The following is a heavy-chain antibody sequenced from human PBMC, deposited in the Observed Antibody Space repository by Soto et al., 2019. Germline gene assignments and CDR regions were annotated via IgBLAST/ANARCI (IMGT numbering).Heavy chain of an antibody. D-gene: IGHD3-10*01. V-gene: IGHV3-23*01. J-gene: IGHJ6*03. CDR2: ISGSGGST. Sequence: GGSLRLSCAASGFTFSSYAMSWVRQAPGKGLEWVSAISGSGGSTYYADSVKGRFTISRDNSKNTLYLQMNSLRAEDTAVYYCAKGVTMVRGSTVYYMDVWGKGTTVTVSS. CDR1: GFTFSSYA. CDR3: AKGVTMVRGSTVYYMDV.